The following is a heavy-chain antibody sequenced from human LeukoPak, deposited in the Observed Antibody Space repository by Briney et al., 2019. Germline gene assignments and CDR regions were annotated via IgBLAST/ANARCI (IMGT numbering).Heavy chain of an antibody. Sequence: GSLRLSCAASGFTFSSYGMHWVRQAPGKGLEWVAVISYDGSNKYYADSVKGRFTISRDNSKNTLYLQMNSLRAEDTAVYYCAKEDYDILTGYEGRGYWGQGTLVTVSS. D-gene: IGHD3-9*01. J-gene: IGHJ4*02. CDR3: AKEDYDILTGYEGRGY. V-gene: IGHV3-30*18. CDR1: GFTFSSYG. CDR2: ISYDGSNK.